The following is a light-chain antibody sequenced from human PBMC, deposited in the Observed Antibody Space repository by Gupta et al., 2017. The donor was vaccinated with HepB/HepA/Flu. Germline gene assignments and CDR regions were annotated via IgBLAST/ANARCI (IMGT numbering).Light chain of an antibody. CDR3: QSYDSSLSAVV. CDR1: SLNIGAGYD. V-gene: IGLV1-40*01. Sequence: QSVLTQPPSVSGAPGQRVTISCPGSSLNIGAGYDVHWYQQLPGTAPKLLIYGNNNRPSGVPDRFSGSKSGTSASLAITGLQAEDEAEYYCQSYDSSLSAVVFGGGTKVTVL. J-gene: IGLJ2*01. CDR2: GNN.